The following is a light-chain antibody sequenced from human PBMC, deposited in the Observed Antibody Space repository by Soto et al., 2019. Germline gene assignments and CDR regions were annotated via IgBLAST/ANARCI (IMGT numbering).Light chain of an antibody. J-gene: IGKJ5*01. CDR1: QGISSW. V-gene: IGKV1-12*01. CDR3: QLYGISPH. Sequence: DIQMTQFPSSVSASVGDIVTITCRASQGISSWLAWYQQKPGKAPKLLIYAASSLQRGVPDRFSGSASGTDFTLTINRLEPEDFAVYYCQLYGISPHFGQGTRLEIK. CDR2: AAS.